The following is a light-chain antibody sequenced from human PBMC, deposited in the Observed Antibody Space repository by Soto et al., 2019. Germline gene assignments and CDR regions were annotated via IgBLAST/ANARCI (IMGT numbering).Light chain of an antibody. CDR1: SSDVGGYNY. V-gene: IGLV2-14*01. J-gene: IGLJ1*01. CDR2: DVS. CDR3: SSYTSSSTLLYV. Sequence: QSALTQPASVSGSPGQSITISCTGTSSDVGGYNYVSWYQQHPGKAPKLMIYDVSNRPSGASNRFSGSKSGNTASLTISGLQAEDEADYYRSSYTSSSTLLYVFGTGTKLTVL.